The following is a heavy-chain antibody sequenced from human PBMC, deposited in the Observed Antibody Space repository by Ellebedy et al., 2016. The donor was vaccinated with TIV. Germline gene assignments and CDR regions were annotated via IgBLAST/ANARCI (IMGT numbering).Heavy chain of an antibody. D-gene: IGHD2-8*01. CDR1: GFTFSNYA. CDR3: VKNLGGWGWLGDY. Sequence: PGGSLRLSCSASGFTFSNYAMHWVRQAPGKGLEYVSAISANGGSTYYADSVKGRFTISRDDSKNTLYLQMSSLRPEDTAVYYCVKNLGGWGWLGDYWGQGTLVSVSS. J-gene: IGHJ4*02. CDR2: ISANGGST. V-gene: IGHV3-64D*06.